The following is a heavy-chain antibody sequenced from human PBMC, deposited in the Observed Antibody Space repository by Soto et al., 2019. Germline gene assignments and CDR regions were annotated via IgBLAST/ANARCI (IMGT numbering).Heavy chain of an antibody. CDR3: AYTRRVNYEILTGYYLFDY. CDR2: IFWDDDR. Sequence: QITLKESGPTLVKPTQTLTLTCTFSGFSLSTSGVAVGWIRQPPGKALEWLARIFWDDDRRYRSSLKSRLTITKDTYKNQVVLTMTDMDPVDTATYYCAYTRRVNYEILTGYYLFDYWGQGTMVTVSS. D-gene: IGHD3-9*01. V-gene: IGHV2-5*02. J-gene: IGHJ4*02. CDR1: GFSLSTSGVA.